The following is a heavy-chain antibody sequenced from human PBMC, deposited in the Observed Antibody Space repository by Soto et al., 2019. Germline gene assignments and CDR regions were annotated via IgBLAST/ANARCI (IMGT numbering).Heavy chain of an antibody. D-gene: IGHD3-3*01. CDR1: GFTFSSYA. V-gene: IGHV3-23*01. CDR3: AKSDYDFWSGYYNPYFDY. Sequence: GGSLRLSCAASGFTFSSYAMSWVRQAPGKGLEWVSAISGSGGSTYYADSVKGRFTISRDNSKNTLYLQMNSLRAEDTAVYYCAKSDYDFWSGYYNPYFDYWGQGTLVTVSS. CDR2: ISGSGGST. J-gene: IGHJ4*02.